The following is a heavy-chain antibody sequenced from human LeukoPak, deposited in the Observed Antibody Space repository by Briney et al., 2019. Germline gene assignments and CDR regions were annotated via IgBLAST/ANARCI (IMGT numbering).Heavy chain of an antibody. CDR1: GFTFSSYG. CDR2: IRNDGSDK. J-gene: IGHJ4*02. Sequence: GGSLRLSCAASGFTFSSYGMYWVRQAPGKGLDGVASIRNDGSDKRYADSVKGRFTISRDNSKNTLYLQMNSLTVEDTAVYYCAKEMAVYGGSLVDYWGQGTLVTVSS. CDR3: AKEMAVYGGSLVDY. D-gene: IGHD1-26*01. V-gene: IGHV3-30*02.